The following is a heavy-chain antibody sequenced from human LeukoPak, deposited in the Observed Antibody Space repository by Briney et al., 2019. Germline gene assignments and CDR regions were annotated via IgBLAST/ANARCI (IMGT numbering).Heavy chain of an antibody. V-gene: IGHV3-9*01. D-gene: IGHD3-22*01. J-gene: IGHJ4*02. CDR2: ISWNSGSI. Sequence: GGSLRLSCAASGFTFDDYAMHWVRQTPGKGLEWVSGISWNSGSIGYADSVKGRFTISRDNAKNSLYLQMNSLRAEDTALYYCAKARTSDYYDSSGREGYFDYWGQGTLVTVSS. CDR1: GFTFDDYA. CDR3: AKARTSDYYDSSGREGYFDY.